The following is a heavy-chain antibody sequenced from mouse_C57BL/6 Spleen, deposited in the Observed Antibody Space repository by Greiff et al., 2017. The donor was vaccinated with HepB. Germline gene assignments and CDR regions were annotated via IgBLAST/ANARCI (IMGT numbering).Heavy chain of an antibody. CDR3: ARQDSNYVFAY. D-gene: IGHD2-5*01. CDR2: ISSGSSTI. J-gene: IGHJ3*01. Sequence: DVKLQESGGGLVKPGGSLKLSCAASGFTFSDYGMHWVRQAPEKGLEWVAYISSGSSTIYYADTVKGRFTISRDNAKNTLFLQMTSLRSEDTAMYYCARQDSNYVFAYWGQGTLVTVSA. CDR1: GFTFSDYG. V-gene: IGHV5-17*01.